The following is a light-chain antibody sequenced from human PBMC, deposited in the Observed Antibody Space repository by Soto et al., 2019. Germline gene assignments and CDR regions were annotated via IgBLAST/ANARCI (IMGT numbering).Light chain of an antibody. CDR2: LGS. V-gene: IGKV2-28*01. CDR3: MQALQTLTIT. CDR1: QSLLHSNGYNY. Sequence: DVVMTQSPLSLPVTPGEPASISCRSSQSLLHSNGYNYLDWYLQKPGQSPQLLIFLGSYRASGVPDRFSGSGSGTDFTLRIRRVEAEDVGVYYCMQALQTLTITFGQGTRLEIK. J-gene: IGKJ5*01.